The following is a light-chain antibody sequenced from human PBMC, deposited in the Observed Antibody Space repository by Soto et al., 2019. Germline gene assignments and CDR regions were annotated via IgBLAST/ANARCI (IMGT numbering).Light chain of an antibody. Sequence: ILMTQSPATLSVSPGERAPLSCRASQSVSSNLAWYQQKPGQAPRLLIHGASSRASGIPDRFSGSGSGTDFNHTTSRLKHEEFAVYYCQQYASTRWTFGQGTK. J-gene: IGKJ1*01. CDR3: QQYASTRWT. CDR2: GAS. V-gene: IGKV3-20*01. CDR1: QSVSSN.